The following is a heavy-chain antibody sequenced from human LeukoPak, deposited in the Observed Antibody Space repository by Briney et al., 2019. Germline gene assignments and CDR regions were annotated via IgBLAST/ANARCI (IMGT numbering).Heavy chain of an antibody. D-gene: IGHD2-15*01. CDR1: GYTFTGYY. CDR3: ARACSGGSCYSDNWLDP. CDR2: INPDSGGT. V-gene: IGHV1-2*06. J-gene: IGHJ5*02. Sequence: ASVKVSCKXSGYTFTGYYLHWVRQAPGQGLEWMGRINPDSGGTNYAQKFQGRVTMTRDTSISTAYMELNRLTSDDTAVYYCARACSGGSCYSDNWLDPWGQGTLVTVSS.